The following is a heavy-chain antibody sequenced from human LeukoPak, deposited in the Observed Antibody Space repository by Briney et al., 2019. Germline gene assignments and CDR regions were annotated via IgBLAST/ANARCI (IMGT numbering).Heavy chain of an antibody. CDR2: IYYSGST. CDR1: GGSISSYY. J-gene: IGHJ4*02. V-gene: IGHV4-59*01. Sequence: SETPSLTCTVSGGSISSYYWSWIRHPPGKGLEWIGYIYYSGSTNYNPSLKSRVTISVDTSKNQFSLKLSSVTAADTAVYYCARGGGWLRYTNFDYWGQGTLVTVSS. D-gene: IGHD5-12*01. CDR3: ARGGGWLRYTNFDY.